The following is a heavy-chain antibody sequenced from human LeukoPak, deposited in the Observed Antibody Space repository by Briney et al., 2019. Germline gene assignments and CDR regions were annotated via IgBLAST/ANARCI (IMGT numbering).Heavy chain of an antibody. V-gene: IGHV3-21*01. Sequence: GGSLRLSCAASGFTLSTFSMNWVRQSPGKGLEWISFISGSNTYTYYADSVNGRFTVSRDNANNSFYLQMTSLRAGDTADYYCTRAEYSSSFPGFDAWGQGTTVTVSA. J-gene: IGHJ5*01. D-gene: IGHD6-13*01. CDR3: TRAEYSSSFPGFDA. CDR2: ISGSNTYT. CDR1: GFTLSTFS.